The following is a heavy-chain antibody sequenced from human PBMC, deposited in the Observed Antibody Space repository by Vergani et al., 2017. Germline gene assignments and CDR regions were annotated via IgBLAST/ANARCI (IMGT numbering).Heavy chain of an antibody. CDR3: ARGGNSGWNFDY. J-gene: IGHJ4*02. V-gene: IGHV1-69*01. CDR1: GGTFSSYA. D-gene: IGHD4-23*01. CDR2: IIPIFGTA. Sequence: QVQLVQSGAEVKKPGSPVQVPRKASGGTFSSYAISWVRQAPGQGLEWMGGIIPIFGTANHAQKFQGRVTITADESTSTAYMELSSLRSEETAVYYCARGGNSGWNFDYWGQGTLVTVSS.